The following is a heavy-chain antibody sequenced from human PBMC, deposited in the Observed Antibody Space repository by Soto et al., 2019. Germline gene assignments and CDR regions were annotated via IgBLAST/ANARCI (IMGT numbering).Heavy chain of an antibody. Sequence: PGGSLRLSCAASGFTFSSYWMHWVRQAPGKGLVWVSCINSDRSSTNYADSVKGRFTISRDNAKNSLYLQMNSLRDEDTAVYYCARAGYYGSGILLWGQGTLVTVSS. D-gene: IGHD3-10*01. J-gene: IGHJ4*02. V-gene: IGHV3-74*01. CDR1: GFTFSSYW. CDR2: INSDRSST. CDR3: ARAGYYGSGILL.